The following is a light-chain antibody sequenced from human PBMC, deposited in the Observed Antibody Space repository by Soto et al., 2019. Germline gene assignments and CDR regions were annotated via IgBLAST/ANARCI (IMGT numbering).Light chain of an antibody. CDR3: TSYAGSNNMV. CDR2: EVS. V-gene: IGLV2-8*01. CDR1: SSDVGKYNY. Sequence: QSALTQPPSASGSPGQSVTISCTGTSSDVGKYNYVSWYQQDPGTAPKLMIYEVSLRPSGVPDRFSGSKSGNTASLTVSGLQAEDEADYYCTSYAGSNNMVFGGGTKLTVL. J-gene: IGLJ2*01.